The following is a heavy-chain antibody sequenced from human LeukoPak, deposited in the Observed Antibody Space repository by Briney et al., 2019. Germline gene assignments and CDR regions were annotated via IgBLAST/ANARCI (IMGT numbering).Heavy chain of an antibody. CDR3: ARDRRVGYSSGWYTGWFDP. J-gene: IGHJ5*02. CDR2: ISAYNGNT. CDR1: GYTFTSYG. Sequence: GASVKVSCKASGYTFTSYGISWVRQAPGQGLEWMGWISAYNGNTNYAQKLQGRVTMTTDTSTSTAYMELRSLRSDDTAVYYCARDRRVGYSSGWYTGWFDPWGQGTLVTVSS. V-gene: IGHV1-18*01. D-gene: IGHD6-19*01.